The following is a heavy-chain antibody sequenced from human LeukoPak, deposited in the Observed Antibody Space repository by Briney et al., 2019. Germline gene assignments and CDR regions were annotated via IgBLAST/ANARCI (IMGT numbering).Heavy chain of an antibody. J-gene: IGHJ2*01. CDR1: GGSFSGYY. V-gene: IGHV4-34*01. Sequence: PSETLSLTCAVYGGSFSGYYWSWIRQPPGKGLEWIGEINHSGSTNYNPSLKSRVTISVDTSKNQFSLKLSSVTAADTAVYYCAREGGSGSYWYFDLWGRGTLVTVSS. CDR2: INHSGST. D-gene: IGHD6-19*01. CDR3: AREGGSGSYWYFDL.